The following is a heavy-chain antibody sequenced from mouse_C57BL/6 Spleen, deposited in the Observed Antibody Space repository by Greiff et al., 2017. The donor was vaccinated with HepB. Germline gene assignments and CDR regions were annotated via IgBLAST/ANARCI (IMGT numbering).Heavy chain of an antibody. Sequence: DVMLVESGGGLVKPGGSLKLSCAASGFTFSSYAMSWVRQTPEKRLEWVATISDGGSYTYYPDNVKGRFTISRDNAKNNLYLQMSHLKSEDTAMYYCAREGAYYGGVDYWGQGTTLTVSS. J-gene: IGHJ2*01. CDR1: GFTFSSYA. CDR2: ISDGGSYT. D-gene: IGHD1-1*01. CDR3: AREGAYYGGVDY. V-gene: IGHV5-4*01.